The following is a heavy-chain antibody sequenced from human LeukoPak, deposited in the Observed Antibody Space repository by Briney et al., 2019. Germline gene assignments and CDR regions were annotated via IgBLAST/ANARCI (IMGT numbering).Heavy chain of an antibody. D-gene: IGHD6-6*01. V-gene: IGHV4-34*01. CDR1: GGSFSGYY. J-gene: IGHJ4*02. CDR3: AGSIAARRRYDY. CDR2: INHSGST. Sequence: PSETLSLTCAVYGGSFSGYYWSWIRQPPGKGLEWIGEINHSGSTNYNPSLKSRVTISVDTSKNQFSLKLSSVTAADTAVYYCAGSIAARRRYDYWGQGTLVTVSS.